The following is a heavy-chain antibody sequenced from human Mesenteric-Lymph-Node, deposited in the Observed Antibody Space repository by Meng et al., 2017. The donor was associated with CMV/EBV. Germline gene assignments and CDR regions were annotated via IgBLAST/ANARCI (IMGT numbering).Heavy chain of an antibody. V-gene: IGHV3-23*03. Sequence: GGSLRLSCAASGFTFSFYAMSWVRQAPGKGLEWVSLIYSGDSSTHYADSVKGRFIIFRDNSKNTLYLQMNSLTADDTAIYYCARTDYWGQGTLVTVSS. CDR3: ARTDY. CDR2: IYSGDSST. J-gene: IGHJ4*02. CDR1: GFTFSFYA.